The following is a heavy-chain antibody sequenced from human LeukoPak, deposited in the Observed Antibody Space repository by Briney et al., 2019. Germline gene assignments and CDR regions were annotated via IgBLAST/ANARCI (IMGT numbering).Heavy chain of an antibody. CDR1: GGSFSGYY. D-gene: IGHD3-22*01. Sequence: SETLSLTCAVYGGSFSGYYWSWIRQPPGKGLEWIGEINHSGSTNYNPSLKSRGTISVDTSKNQFSLKLSSVTAADTAVYYCARDSSGFDYWGQGTLVTVSS. V-gene: IGHV4-34*01. J-gene: IGHJ4*02. CDR2: INHSGST. CDR3: ARDSSGFDY.